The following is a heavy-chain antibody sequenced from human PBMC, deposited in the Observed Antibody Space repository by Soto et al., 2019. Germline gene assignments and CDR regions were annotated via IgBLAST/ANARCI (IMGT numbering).Heavy chain of an antibody. CDR1: GDTISSTRW. CDR3: AREHGFSYGLNYFDP. V-gene: IGHV4-4*02. D-gene: IGHD5-18*01. Sequence: TSETLSLTCTVSGDTISSTRWWSWVRLSPGKGLEWIGEIYHLGSTNYNPSLKSRVTMSVDTSKNQFSLNLSSVTAADTAVYYCAREHGFSYGLNYFDPWGQGTLVTVSS. J-gene: IGHJ5*02. CDR2: IYHLGST.